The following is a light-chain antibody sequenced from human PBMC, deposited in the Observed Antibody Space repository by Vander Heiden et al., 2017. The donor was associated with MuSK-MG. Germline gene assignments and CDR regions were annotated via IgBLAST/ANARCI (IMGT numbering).Light chain of an antibody. V-gene: IGKV4-1*01. CDR1: QSVLYSSNNKNY. CDR2: WAS. J-gene: IGKJ2*01. CDR3: QQYYSTLPYT. Sequence: DIVITQSPDSLAVSLVESATINCKSSQSVLYSSNNKNYLAWYQQKQGQPPKRLIYWASTREYGVPDRSSGSGSGKDFTLTISSLQAEDVAVYYCQQYYSTLPYTFGQRTKLEIK.